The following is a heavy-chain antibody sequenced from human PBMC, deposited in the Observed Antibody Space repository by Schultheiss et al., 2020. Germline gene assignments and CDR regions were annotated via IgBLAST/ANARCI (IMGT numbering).Heavy chain of an antibody. CDR1: GSTFTSYA. CDR3: ARGRRLELLSSYYYYMDV. Sequence: ASVKVSCKASGSTFTSYAMHWVRQAPGQGLEWMGWIVVGSGNTNYAQKFQGWVTMTRDTSISTAYMELSRLRSDDTAVYYCARGRRLELLSSYYYYMDVWGKGTTVTFSS. V-gene: IGHV1-2*04. CDR2: IVVGSGNT. D-gene: IGHD1-7*01. J-gene: IGHJ6*03.